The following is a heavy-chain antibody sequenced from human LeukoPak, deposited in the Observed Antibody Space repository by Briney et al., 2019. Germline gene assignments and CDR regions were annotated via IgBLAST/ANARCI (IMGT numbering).Heavy chain of an antibody. J-gene: IGHJ4*02. CDR2: INPSGGST. CDR1: GYTFTSYY. Sequence: ASVKVSCKASGYTFTSYYMHWVRQAPGQGLEWMGIINPSGGSTSYAQKFQGRVTMTRDTSTSTVYMELSSLRSEDTAVYYCATAAGAARLLYYFDYWGQGTLVTVSS. D-gene: IGHD2-15*01. V-gene: IGHV1-46*01. CDR3: ATAAGAARLLYYFDY.